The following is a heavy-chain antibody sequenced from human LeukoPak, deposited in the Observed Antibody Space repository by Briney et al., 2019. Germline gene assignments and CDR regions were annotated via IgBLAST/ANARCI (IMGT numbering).Heavy chain of an antibody. CDR1: GYTFTSYG. CDR3: ARGRRGSRRTYYFDY. V-gene: IGHV1-18*01. Sequence: ASVKVSCKASGYTFTSYGISWVRQAPGQGLEWMGWISAYNGNTNYAQKLQGRVTMTTDTSTSTAYMELRSLRSDDTAVYYCARGRRGSRRTYYFDYWGQGTLVTVSS. J-gene: IGHJ4*02. CDR2: ISAYNGNT. D-gene: IGHD1-14*01.